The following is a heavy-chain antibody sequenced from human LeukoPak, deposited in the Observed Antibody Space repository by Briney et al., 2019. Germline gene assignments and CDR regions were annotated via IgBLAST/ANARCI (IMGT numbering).Heavy chain of an antibody. CDR2: ISYDGSNK. J-gene: IGHJ6*02. CDR1: GFTFSSYG. CDR3: AKGTDSGYYGMDV. D-gene: IGHD3-10*01. V-gene: IGHV3-30*18. Sequence: PGGSLRLPCAASGFTFSSYGMHWVRQAPGKGLEWVAVISYDGSNKYYADSVKGRFTISRDNSKNTLYLQMNSLRAEDTAVYYCAKGTDSGYYGMDVWGQGTTVTVSS.